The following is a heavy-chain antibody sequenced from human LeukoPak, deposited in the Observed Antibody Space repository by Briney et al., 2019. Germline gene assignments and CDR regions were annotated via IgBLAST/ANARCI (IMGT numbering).Heavy chain of an antibody. Sequence: GGSLRLSCAASGFTFSTYWMSWVRQAPGKGLEWVSSMSSGSRYIYYADSVRGRFTISRDNAKNSLYLLMNSLRAEDTAVYYCARDRPTGASRLFVVQWGQGTLVTVSS. CDR1: GFTFSTYW. V-gene: IGHV3-21*01. D-gene: IGHD2-15*01. CDR2: MSSGSRYI. J-gene: IGHJ4*02. CDR3: ARDRPTGASRLFVVQ.